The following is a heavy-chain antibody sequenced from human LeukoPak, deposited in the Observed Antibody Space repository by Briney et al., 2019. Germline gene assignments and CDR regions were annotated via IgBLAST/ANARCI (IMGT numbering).Heavy chain of an antibody. J-gene: IGHJ5*02. CDR1: GGSISSGGYY. Sequence: PSETLSLTCTVSGGSISSGGYYWSWIRQHPGKGLEWIGYIYYSGSTNYNPSLKSRVTISVDTSKNQFSLKLSSVTAADTAVYYCARDTQDCSGGSCYSGWFDPWGQGTLVTVSS. CDR3: ARDTQDCSGGSCYSGWFDP. V-gene: IGHV4-31*03. D-gene: IGHD2-15*01. CDR2: IYYSGST.